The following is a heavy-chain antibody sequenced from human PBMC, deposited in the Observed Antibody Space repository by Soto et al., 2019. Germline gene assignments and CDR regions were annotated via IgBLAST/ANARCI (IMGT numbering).Heavy chain of an antibody. CDR2: IYYSGST. D-gene: IGHD3-3*01. V-gene: IGHV4-30-4*01. J-gene: IGHJ5*02. CDR1: GGSISIGDYD. Sequence: PSETLSLTCTVSGGSISIGDYDWSWIRQPPGKGLEWIGYIYYSGSTYYNPSLKSRVTISVDTSKNQFSLKLSSVTAADTAVYYCARGRITIFGVVILSNWFDPWGQGTLVTVSS. CDR3: ARGRITIFGVVILSNWFDP.